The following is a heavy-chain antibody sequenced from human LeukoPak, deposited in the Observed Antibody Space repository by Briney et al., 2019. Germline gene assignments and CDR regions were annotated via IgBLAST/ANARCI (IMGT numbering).Heavy chain of an antibody. CDR1: GFTFSNAW. V-gene: IGHV3-15*01. J-gene: IGHJ4*02. CDR2: IKSKTDGGTT. Sequence: GGSLRLSCAASGFTFSNAWMSWVRQAPGKGLEWVGRIKSKTDGGTTDYAAPVKGRFTISRDDSKNTLYLQMNSLKTEDTAVYYCTTDLSPLYDSSGYYPEGRDYWGQGTLVTVSS. D-gene: IGHD3-22*01. CDR3: TTDLSPLYDSSGYYPEGRDY.